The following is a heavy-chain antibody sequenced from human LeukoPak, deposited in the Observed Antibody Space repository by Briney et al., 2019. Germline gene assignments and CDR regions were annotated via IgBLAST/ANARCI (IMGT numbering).Heavy chain of an antibody. V-gene: IGHV4-39*01. J-gene: IGHJ4*02. CDR1: GFTFSDYY. CDR3: ARLDWSSSWYLYYFDY. Sequence: GSLRLSCAASGFTFSDYYMSWIRQPPGKGLEWVGSIYYSGSTYYNPSLKSRVTISVDTSKNQFSLKLSSVTAADTAVYYCARLDWSSSWYLYYFDYWGQGTLVTVSS. CDR2: IYYSGST. D-gene: IGHD6-13*01.